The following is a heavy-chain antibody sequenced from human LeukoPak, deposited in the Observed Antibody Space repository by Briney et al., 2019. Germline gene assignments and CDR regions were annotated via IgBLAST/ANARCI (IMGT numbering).Heavy chain of an antibody. CDR3: ARGSPPGD. CDR1: GFTFSDYY. CDR2: ISSSSGFT. V-gene: IGHV3-11*05. Sequence: GGSLRLSCAASGFTFSDYYMTWIRRAPGKGLEWVSYISSSSGFTKYADSVRGRFTISRDNAKNSLYLQMNTLRVDDTAVYYCARGSPPGDWGQRTLVTVSS. D-gene: IGHD3-16*01. J-gene: IGHJ4*02.